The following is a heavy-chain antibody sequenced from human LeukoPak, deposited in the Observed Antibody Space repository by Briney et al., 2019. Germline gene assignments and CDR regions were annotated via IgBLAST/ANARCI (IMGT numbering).Heavy chain of an antibody. CDR2: INTNTGNP. D-gene: IGHD3-10*01. CDR1: GYTFTSYA. CDR3: ARDGEANYGSGSYWNRRYNWFDP. Sequence: ASVKVSCKASGYTFTSYAMNWVRQAPGQGLEWMGWINTNTGNPTYAQGFTGRFVFSLDTSVSTAYLQISSLKAEDTAVYYCARDGEANYGSGSYWNRRYNWFDPWGQGTLVTVSS. J-gene: IGHJ5*02. V-gene: IGHV7-4-1*02.